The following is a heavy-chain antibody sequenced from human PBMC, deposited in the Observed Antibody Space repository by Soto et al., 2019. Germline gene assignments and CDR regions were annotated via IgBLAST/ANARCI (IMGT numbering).Heavy chain of an antibody. J-gene: IGHJ6*02. V-gene: IGHV1-18*01. Sequence: QVQLVQSGPEVKRPGTSVKVSCKASGFAFNTYDITWVRHVPGQGLEWMAWISAHNGDTKFAQRFQDRVTMTTDTSTTTAYMELRGLTSDDTGVYYCSRGYKYGGVDQCYYYGMDVWGQGTTVTVSS. D-gene: IGHD5-18*01. CDR2: ISAHNGDT. CDR1: GFAFNTYD. CDR3: SRGYKYGGVDQCYYYGMDV.